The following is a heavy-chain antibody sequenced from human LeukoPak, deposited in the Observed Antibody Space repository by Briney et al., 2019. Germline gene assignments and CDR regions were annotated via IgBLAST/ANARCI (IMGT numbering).Heavy chain of an antibody. Sequence: PSETLSLTCTVSGYSISSGYYWGWIRQPPGKGLEWIGSIYHSGSTYYNPSLKSRVTISVDTSKNQFSLKLSSVTAADTAVYYCARDALLWFGEFSWGQGTLVTVSS. J-gene: IGHJ5*02. CDR3: ARDALLWFGEFS. CDR2: IYHSGST. V-gene: IGHV4-38-2*02. CDR1: GYSISSGYY. D-gene: IGHD3-10*01.